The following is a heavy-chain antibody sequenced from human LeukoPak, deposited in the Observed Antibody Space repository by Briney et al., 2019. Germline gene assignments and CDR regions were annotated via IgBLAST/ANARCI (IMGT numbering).Heavy chain of an antibody. CDR3: ARDSSLYDSSTSCV. CDR1: GYTFTGYY. J-gene: IGHJ4*02. CDR2: INPNSGGT. V-gene: IGHV1-2*02. Sequence: ASVKVSCKASGYTFTGYYMHWVRQAPGQGLEWMGWINPNSGGTNYAQKFQGRVTMTRDTSISTAYMELSRLRSDDTAVYYCARDSSLYDSSTSCVWGQGTLVTVSS. D-gene: IGHD3-22*01.